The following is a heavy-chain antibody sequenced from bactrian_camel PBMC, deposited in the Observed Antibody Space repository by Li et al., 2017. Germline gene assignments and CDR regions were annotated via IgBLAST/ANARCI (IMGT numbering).Heavy chain of an antibody. V-gene: IGHV3S42*01. Sequence: VQLVESGGGLVQPGGSLRLSCAASGFTFSDYAIAWVRQAPGKGLEWVSGINSGSTITIYGDAVKGRFTISIDNAKNTLYLQMNSLRADDTAMYYCAIGLFADFGLGRGTQVTVS. J-gene: IGHJ4*01. CDR1: GFTFSDYA. D-gene: IGHD5*01. CDR2: INSGSTIT.